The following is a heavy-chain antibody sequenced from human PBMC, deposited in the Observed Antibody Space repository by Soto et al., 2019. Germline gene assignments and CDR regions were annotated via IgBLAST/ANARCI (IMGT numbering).Heavy chain of an antibody. Sequence: QVQLVESGGGLVKPGGSLRLSCAASGFTFRDHYMFWIRQAPGKGLELVSYISGTGNTKYYTDSVEGRFTISRDNAKNSMYLEMNILRGEDTAVYYCARRPFWAGLNWFDPWGQGTLVTVSS. CDR1: GFTFRDHY. D-gene: IGHD3-3*01. CDR2: ISGTGNTK. J-gene: IGHJ5*02. V-gene: IGHV3-11*01. CDR3: ARRPFWAGLNWFDP.